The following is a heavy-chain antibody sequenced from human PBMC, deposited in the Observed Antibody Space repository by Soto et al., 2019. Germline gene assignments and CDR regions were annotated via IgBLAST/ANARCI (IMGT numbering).Heavy chain of an antibody. CDR2: ILYSGTT. V-gene: IGHV4-59*08. Sequence: QVQLQESGPGLVKPSETLSLTCTVSGGSVSGYFWSWIRQPPGKGLEWIAYILYSGTTVCNPSLKSRVTISVGTSNNQFSLRLSSVTAADTAVYYCARHPSRELLRGGFDYWGQGTLVTVSS. CDR1: GGSVSGYF. D-gene: IGHD1-26*01. CDR3: ARHPSRELLRGGFDY. J-gene: IGHJ4*02.